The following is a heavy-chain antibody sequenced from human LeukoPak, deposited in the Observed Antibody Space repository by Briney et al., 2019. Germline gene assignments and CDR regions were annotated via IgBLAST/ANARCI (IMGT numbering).Heavy chain of an antibody. D-gene: IGHD6-6*01. CDR3: ARDPSSSSFRLVGYYYGMDV. V-gene: IGHV3-30-3*01. CDR1: GFTFSSYA. J-gene: IGHJ6*02. Sequence: PGGSLRLSCAASGFTFSSYAVHWVRQAPGKGLEWVAVISYDGSNKYYADSVKGRFTISRDNSKNTLYLQMSSLRAEDTAVYYCARDPSSSSFRLVGYYYGMDVWGQGTTVTVSS. CDR2: ISYDGSNK.